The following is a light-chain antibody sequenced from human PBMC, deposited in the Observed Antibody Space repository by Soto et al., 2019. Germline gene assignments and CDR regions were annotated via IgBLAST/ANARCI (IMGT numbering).Light chain of an antibody. CDR3: QQYDNLLT. Sequence: DIQMTQSPSSLSASVGDRVTITCQASQDISNYLNWYEQKPGKAPKLLIYDASNLETGVPSRFSRSGSGTDFIFTISNLQPEDIATYYCQQYDNLLTFGGGTKVDIK. CDR2: DAS. V-gene: IGKV1-33*01. J-gene: IGKJ4*01. CDR1: QDISNY.